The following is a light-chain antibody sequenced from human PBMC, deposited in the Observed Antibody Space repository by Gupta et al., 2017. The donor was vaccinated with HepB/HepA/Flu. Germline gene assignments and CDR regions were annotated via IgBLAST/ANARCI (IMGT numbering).Light chain of an antibody. CDR2: GGS. Sequence: VLTQSPGTLSLSPGERATLSFRASQSVANSFLAWFQQRPGQAPRLLIYGGSTRATGIPDRFSGSGSGTDFTLAISRLEPEDFAVYFCQHYGTGAFGQGTKVNIK. V-gene: IGKV3-20*01. CDR1: QSVANSF. CDR3: QHYGTGA. J-gene: IGKJ1*01.